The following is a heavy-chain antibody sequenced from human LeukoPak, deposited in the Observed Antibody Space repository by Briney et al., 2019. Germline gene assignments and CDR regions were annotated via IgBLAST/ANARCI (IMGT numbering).Heavy chain of an antibody. D-gene: IGHD2-2*01. CDR3: ARGRYQLPIGPDAFDI. Sequence: GGSLRLSCAASGFTFSSYSMNWVRQAPGKGLEWVSSISSSSSYIYYADSVKGRFTISRDNAKNSLYLQMNSLRAEATAVYYCARGRYQLPIGPDAFDIWGQGTMVTVSS. V-gene: IGHV3-21*01. CDR2: ISSSSSYI. CDR1: GFTFSSYS. J-gene: IGHJ3*02.